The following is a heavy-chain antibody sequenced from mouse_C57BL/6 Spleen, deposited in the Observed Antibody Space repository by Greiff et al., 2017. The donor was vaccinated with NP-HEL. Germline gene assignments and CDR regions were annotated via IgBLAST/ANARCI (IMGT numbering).Heavy chain of an antibody. D-gene: IGHD3-2*02. CDR3: AATAQATLDY. Sequence: VQLQQSGPELVKPGASVKISCKASGYTFTDYYMNWVKQSHGQSLEWIGDINPNNGGTSYNQKFKGKATLTVDKSSSTAYMELRSLTSEDSAVYYCAATAQATLDYWGQGTTLTVSS. V-gene: IGHV1-26*01. CDR2: INPNNGGT. J-gene: IGHJ2*01. CDR1: GYTFTDYY.